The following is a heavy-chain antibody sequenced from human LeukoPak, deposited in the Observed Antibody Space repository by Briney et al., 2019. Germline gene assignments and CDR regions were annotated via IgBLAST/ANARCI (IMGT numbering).Heavy chain of an antibody. CDR1: GFTFSSYA. Sequence: GGSLRLSCAASGFTFSSYAMSWVRQAPGKGLEWVSAISGSGGSTYYADSVKGRFTISRDNSKNTLYLQMNSLRAEDTAIYYCAKDRRLPWDYFDSWGQGTLVTVSS. D-gene: IGHD5-12*01. CDR3: AKDRRLPWDYFDS. J-gene: IGHJ4*02. CDR2: ISGSGGST. V-gene: IGHV3-23*01.